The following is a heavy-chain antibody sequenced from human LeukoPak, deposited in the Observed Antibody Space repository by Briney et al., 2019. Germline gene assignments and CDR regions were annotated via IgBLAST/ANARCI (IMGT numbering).Heavy chain of an antibody. CDR2: IYSGGST. D-gene: IGHD3-16*01. V-gene: IGHV3-66*01. Sequence: GESLRLSCAASGFTVSSNYMSWVRQAPGKGLEWVSVIYSGGSTYYADSVKGRFTISRDNSKNTLYLQMNSLRAEDTAVYYCARAGMGIYDYVWGSYGYWGQGTLVTVSS. J-gene: IGHJ4*02. CDR3: ARAGMGIYDYVWGSYGY. CDR1: GFTVSSNY.